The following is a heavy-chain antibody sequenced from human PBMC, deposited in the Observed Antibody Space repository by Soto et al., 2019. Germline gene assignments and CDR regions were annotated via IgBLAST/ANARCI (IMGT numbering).Heavy chain of an antibody. CDR3: ARGNHRWLELWYFDL. CDR2: IIPIFGTV. V-gene: IGHV1-69*14. Sequence: QVQLVQSGAEVKKPGSSVKVSCKASGGTFSNYPISWVRQAPGQGLEWMGGIIPIFGTVNYAKKFQGRVTINAEKSTGTVTMELSSLRSEDTAVYYCARGNHRWLELWYFDLWGRGTLVTVSS. D-gene: IGHD5-12*01. J-gene: IGHJ2*01. CDR1: GGTFSNYP.